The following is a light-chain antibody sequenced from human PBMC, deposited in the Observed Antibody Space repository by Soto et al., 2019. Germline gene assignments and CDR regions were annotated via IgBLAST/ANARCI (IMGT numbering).Light chain of an antibody. J-gene: IGLJ6*01. Sequence: QSVLTQPASVSGSPGQSITISCTGTSSDVGGYNYVSWHQQHPGKAPKLMIFDVNNRPSGVSNRFSGSKSGNTASLTISGLQAEDEADYYCSSYARSHTCGFGSGTKVTVL. CDR2: DVN. CDR1: SSDVGGYNY. V-gene: IGLV2-14*01. CDR3: SSYARSHTCG.